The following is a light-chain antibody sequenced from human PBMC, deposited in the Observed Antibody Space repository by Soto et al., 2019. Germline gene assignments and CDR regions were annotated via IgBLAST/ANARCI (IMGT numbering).Light chain of an antibody. V-gene: IGLV2-8*01. J-gene: IGLJ1*01. CDR1: SSDVGGYNY. Sequence: QSALTQPPSASGSPGQSVTISCTGTSSDVGGYNYVSWYQQHPGKAPKLMIYEVIKRPSGVPDRFSGSKTGNTASLTVSGLQADDEADYYCSSYAGSNNWNFGTGTNLTVL. CDR2: EVI. CDR3: SSYAGSNNWN.